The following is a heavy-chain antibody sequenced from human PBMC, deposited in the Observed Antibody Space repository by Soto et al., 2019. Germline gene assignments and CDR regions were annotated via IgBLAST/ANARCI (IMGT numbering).Heavy chain of an antibody. CDR2: MNPINGAT. V-gene: IGHV1-8*02. Sequence: ASVEGSCKASGYDFTAYDINWVRQASGQGLEWMGWMNPINGATGSARRFQGRVSMTRNTATGTAYLELTSLRSDDSAVYYCGRGPSPRAPAGGTPYYYAMDVWGQGTTVTVSS. CDR1: GYDFTAYD. CDR3: GRGPSPRAPAGGTPYYYAMDV. J-gene: IGHJ6*02. D-gene: IGHD6-13*01.